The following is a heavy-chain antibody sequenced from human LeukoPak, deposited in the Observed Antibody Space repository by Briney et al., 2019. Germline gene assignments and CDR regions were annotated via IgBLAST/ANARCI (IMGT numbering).Heavy chain of an antibody. V-gene: IGHV3-11*01. CDR2: ISSSGSTI. CDR1: GFTFSDYY. J-gene: IGHJ3*02. CDR3: ARGSIVGATDAFDI. D-gene: IGHD1-26*01. Sequence: GGSLRLSCAASGFTFSDYYMSWIRQAPGKGLEWVSYISSSGSTIYYADSVKGRFTISRDNAKNSLYLQMNSLRADDTAVYYCARGSIVGATDAFDIWGQGTMVTVSS.